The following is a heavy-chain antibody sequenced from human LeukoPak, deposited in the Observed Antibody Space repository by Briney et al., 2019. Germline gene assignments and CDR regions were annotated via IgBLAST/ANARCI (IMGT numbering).Heavy chain of an antibody. D-gene: IGHD2-15*01. Sequence: SETLSLTCTISGGSITTYYWSWLRQPPGQGLEWIGFIYYSGSTHYKSSLNSRVTISVDPSRNHFPLRLSSVTAADTAVYYCARHIASSPHYFDYWGQGTLVTVSS. CDR1: GGSITTYY. J-gene: IGHJ4*02. CDR3: ARHIASSPHYFDY. V-gene: IGHV4-59*08. CDR2: IYYSGST.